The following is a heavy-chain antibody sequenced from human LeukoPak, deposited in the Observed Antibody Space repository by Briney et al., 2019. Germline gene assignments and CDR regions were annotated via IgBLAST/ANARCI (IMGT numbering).Heavy chain of an antibody. D-gene: IGHD2-15*01. CDR3: AREPWWKKAFDI. CDR2: IYHSGST. Sequence: SETLSLTCAVSGGSISSGSYSWSWIRQPPGKGLEWIGYIYHSGSTYYNPSLKSRVTISVDRSKNQFSLKLSSVTAADTAVYYCAREPWWKKAFDIWGQGTMVTVSS. CDR1: GGSISSGSYS. J-gene: IGHJ3*02. V-gene: IGHV4-30-2*01.